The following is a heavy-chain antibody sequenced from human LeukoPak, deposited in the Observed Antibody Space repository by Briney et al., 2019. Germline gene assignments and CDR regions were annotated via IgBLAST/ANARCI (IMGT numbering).Heavy chain of an antibody. CDR2: ISVHNGNT. CDR3: ARITYDFWSGYYMPDDP. CDR1: GYTLTSYG. V-gene: IGHV1-18*01. D-gene: IGHD3-3*01. J-gene: IGHJ5*02. Sequence: GASVKVSXKASGYTLTSYGISWVRQAPGQGLEWMGWISVHNGNTDYAQKLRGRVTMTTDTSTSTAYMELRSLRSDDTAVYYRARITYDFWSGYYMPDDPWGQGTLVTVSS.